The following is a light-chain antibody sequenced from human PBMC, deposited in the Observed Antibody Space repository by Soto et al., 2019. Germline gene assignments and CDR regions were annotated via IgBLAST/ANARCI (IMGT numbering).Light chain of an antibody. CDR1: QSVSSY. CDR2: DAS. CDR3: QQRRYWPGT. V-gene: IGKV3-11*01. J-gene: IGKJ1*01. Sequence: EIVLTQSPAILSMSPGERATLSCRASQSVSSYFAWYQQKPGQAPRLLIYDASNRATGVPARFSGSGSGTDFTLTISSLEPEDFAVYYCQQRRYWPGTVGQGTKVEIK.